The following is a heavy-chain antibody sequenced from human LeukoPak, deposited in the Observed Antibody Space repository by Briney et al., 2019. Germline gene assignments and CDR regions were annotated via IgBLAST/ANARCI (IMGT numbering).Heavy chain of an antibody. D-gene: IGHD2-15*01. CDR1: GYTFTGYY. CDR3: ARKGRVVVPSDWFDP. J-gene: IGHJ5*02. V-gene: IGHV1-2*02. Sequence: ASVKVSCKASGYTFTGYYMQWVRQAPGQGLEWMGWINPNSGDTNYAQKFQGRVTMTRDTSISTAYMELTRLRSDDTAVYYCARKGRVVVPSDWFDPWGQGTLVTVSS. CDR2: INPNSGDT.